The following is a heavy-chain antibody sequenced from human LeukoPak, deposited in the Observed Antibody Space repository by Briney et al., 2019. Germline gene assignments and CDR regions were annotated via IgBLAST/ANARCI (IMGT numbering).Heavy chain of an antibody. CDR2: IYSGGST. CDR1: GFTVSSNY. V-gene: IGHV3-53*04. D-gene: IGHD3-22*01. CDR3: ARDQGYYDSSGYYRARKNYYYYGMDV. J-gene: IGHJ6*02. Sequence: GGSLRLSCATSGFTVSSNYMSWVRQAPGKGLEWVSVIYSGGSTYYADSVKGRFTISRHNSKNTLYLQMNSLRAEDTAVYYCARDQGYYDSSGYYRARKNYYYYGMDVWGQGTTVTVSS.